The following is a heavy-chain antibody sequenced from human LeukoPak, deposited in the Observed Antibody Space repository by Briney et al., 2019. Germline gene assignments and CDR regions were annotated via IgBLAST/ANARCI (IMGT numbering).Heavy chain of an antibody. V-gene: IGHV1-18*01. D-gene: IGHD3-3*01. CDR1: GYTFTSYG. Sequence: GASVKVSCTASGYTFTSYGISWVRQAPGQGLEWMGWISAYNGNTNYAQKLQGRVTMTTDTSTSTAYMELRSLRSDDTAVYYCARVRAVIFGVVMDFDYWGQGTLVTVSS. CDR2: ISAYNGNT. CDR3: ARVRAVIFGVVMDFDY. J-gene: IGHJ4*02.